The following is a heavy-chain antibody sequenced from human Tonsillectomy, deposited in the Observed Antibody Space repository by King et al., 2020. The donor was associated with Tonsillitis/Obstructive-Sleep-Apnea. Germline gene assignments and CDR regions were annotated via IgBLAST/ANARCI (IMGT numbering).Heavy chain of an antibody. CDR3: ARGYCSSPSCHGDDAFDI. CDR2: IYHSGST. D-gene: IGHD2-2*01. V-gene: IGHV4-4*02. Sequence: QLQESGPGLVKPSGTLSLTCAVSGGSISSSNWWSWVGQPPGKGLEGSGKIYHSGSTDYNPSLTSRVTISVDKSKNHFSLRLSSVTAADTAVYYCARGYCSSPSCHGDDAFDIWGQGTMVTVSS. CDR1: GGSISSSNW. J-gene: IGHJ3*02.